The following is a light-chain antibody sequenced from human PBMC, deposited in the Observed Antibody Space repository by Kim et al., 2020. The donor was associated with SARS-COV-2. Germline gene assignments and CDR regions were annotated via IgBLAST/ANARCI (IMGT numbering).Light chain of an antibody. CDR3: LHYSGFPFA. Sequence: DIQMTQSPSSLSASVGDRVTITCRESQGIRNDLGWYQQKPGKAPRRLIYAISTLQNGVPSRFSGGGSGTEFTLTISSLQPEDVATYYCLHYSGFPFAFGPGTKVDIK. CDR1: QGIRND. V-gene: IGKV1-17*01. CDR2: AIS. J-gene: IGKJ3*01.